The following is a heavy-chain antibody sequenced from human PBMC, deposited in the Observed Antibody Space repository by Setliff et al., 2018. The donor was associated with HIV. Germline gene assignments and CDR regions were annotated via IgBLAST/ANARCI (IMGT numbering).Heavy chain of an antibody. V-gene: IGHV1-18*04. Sequence: GASVKVSCKASGYSFTSYYVHWVRQAPGQGLEWMGWIRAYNGNTNYAQRLQGRATLTTDTSTSTAYMELRSLRSDDTAVYYCARGRRGDLDYWGQGTLVTVSS. D-gene: IGHD2-21*02. CDR2: IRAYNGNT. CDR1: GYSFTSYY. CDR3: ARGRRGDLDY. J-gene: IGHJ4*02.